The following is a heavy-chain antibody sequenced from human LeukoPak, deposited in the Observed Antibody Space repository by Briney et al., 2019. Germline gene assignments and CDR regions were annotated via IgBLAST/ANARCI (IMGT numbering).Heavy chain of an antibody. Sequence: SETLSLTCTVSGVSISSYYWSWIRQPPGKGLEWIGYIYYSGSTNYNPSLKSRVTLSVDTSKNQFSLKLSSVTAADTAVYYCARVSYDILTGYLTYYFDYWGQGTLVTVSS. J-gene: IGHJ4*02. D-gene: IGHD3-9*01. CDR1: GVSISSYY. V-gene: IGHV4-59*01. CDR3: ARVSYDILTGYLTYYFDY. CDR2: IYYSGST.